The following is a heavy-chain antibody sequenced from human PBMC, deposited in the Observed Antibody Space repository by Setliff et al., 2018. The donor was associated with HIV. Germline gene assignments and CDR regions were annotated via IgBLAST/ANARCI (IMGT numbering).Heavy chain of an antibody. CDR3: ARLDSSIFGTIKPLHHFDY. CDR1: GGSISGHF. V-gene: IGHV4-4*09. Sequence: PSETLSLTCSVSGGSISGHFWSWIRQSPGKGLEWIGYIYGNGNTKYNRFLNSRVTMSVDTSKNQFSLNLNSVTAAGTAMYYCARLDSSIFGTIKPLHHFDYWGQGLMVTVS. J-gene: IGHJ4*01. D-gene: IGHD3-3*01. CDR2: IYGNGNT.